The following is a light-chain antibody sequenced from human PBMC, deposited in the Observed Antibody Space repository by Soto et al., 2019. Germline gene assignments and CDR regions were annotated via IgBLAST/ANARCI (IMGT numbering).Light chain of an antibody. CDR1: SSDVAAYDY. CDR2: DVT. CDR3: CSYAGSYSFYV. Sequence: QCALTQPRSVSGSPGQSVTISCTGTSSDVAAYDYVTWYQQHPGKAPKLMIYDVTKRPSGVPDRFSGSRSGNTASLTISGLQAEDEADYYCCSYAGSYSFYVFGSGTKLTVL. J-gene: IGLJ1*01. V-gene: IGLV2-11*01.